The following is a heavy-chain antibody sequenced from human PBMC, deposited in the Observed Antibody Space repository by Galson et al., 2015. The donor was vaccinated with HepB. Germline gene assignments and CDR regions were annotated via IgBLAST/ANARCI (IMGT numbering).Heavy chain of an antibody. CDR3: ARDQTGYCSGGSCYHDAFDI. CDR2: ISSSSSYI. J-gene: IGHJ3*02. Sequence: SLRLSCAASGFTFSSYSMNWVRQAPGKGLEWVSSISSSSSYIYYADSVKGRFTISRDNAKNSLYLQMNSLRAEDTAVYYCARDQTGYCSGGSCYHDAFDIWGQGTMVTVSS. D-gene: IGHD2-15*01. CDR1: GFTFSSYS. V-gene: IGHV3-21*01.